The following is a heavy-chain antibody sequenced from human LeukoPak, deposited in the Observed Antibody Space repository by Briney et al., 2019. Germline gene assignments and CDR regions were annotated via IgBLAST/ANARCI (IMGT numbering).Heavy chain of an antibody. CDR2: ISSSSSTI. J-gene: IGHJ2*01. D-gene: IGHD6-19*01. CDR1: GFTFSSYS. V-gene: IGHV3-48*01. Sequence: SGGSLRLSCAASGFTFSSYSMNWVRQAPGKGLEWVSYISSSSSTIYYADSVKGRFTISRDNAKNSLYLQMNSLRAEDTAVYYCARGGWQWLVGTGLGYFDLWGRGTLVTVSS. CDR3: ARGGWQWLVGTGLGYFDL.